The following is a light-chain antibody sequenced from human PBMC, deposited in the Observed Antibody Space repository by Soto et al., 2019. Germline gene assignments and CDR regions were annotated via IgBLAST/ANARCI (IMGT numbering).Light chain of an antibody. CDR3: QQYNSYDMWS. V-gene: IGKV1-5*01. CDR2: GAS. J-gene: IGKJ1*01. CDR1: QGISKC. Sequence: DIQMTQSPSTLSASVGDRVTTTCRASQGISKCLAWYQQKPGKAPKLLIYGASSLEIGVPSRFSGSGSSTEFTLTISSLKADDYATYFCQQYNSYDMWSFGEGTKVDLK.